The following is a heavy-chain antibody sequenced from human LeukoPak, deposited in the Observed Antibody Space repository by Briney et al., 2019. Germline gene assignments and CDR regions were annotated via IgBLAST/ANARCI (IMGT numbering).Heavy chain of an antibody. CDR3: ARGESSSSPLYYYYYYMDV. D-gene: IGHD6-6*01. V-gene: IGHV4-38-2*01. CDR1: GYSISSGYY. J-gene: IGHJ6*03. CDR2: IFHSGST. Sequence: SETLSLTCAVSGYSISSGYYWGWIRQPPGKGLEWVGSIFHSGSTYYNPSLKSRVTISVDTSKNQFSLKLSSVTAADTAMYYCARGESSSSPLYYYYYYMDVWGKGTTVTVSS.